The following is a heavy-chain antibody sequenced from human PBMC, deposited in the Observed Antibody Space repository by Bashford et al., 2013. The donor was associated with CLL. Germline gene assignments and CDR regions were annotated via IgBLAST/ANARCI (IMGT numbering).Heavy chain of an antibody. CDR1: GYTFTGYF. V-gene: IGHV1-2*06. CDR2: INYDIGGT. D-gene: IGHD6-13*01. Sequence: ASVKVSCKASGYTFTGYFIHWVRQAPGQGLEWMGRINYDIGGTIYAQRFQGRVTMSSDTSISTTYMELSRLTADDTAVYYCAIEAAFSFDFWGQGTLVTVSS. J-gene: IGHJ4*02. CDR3: AIEAAFSFDF.